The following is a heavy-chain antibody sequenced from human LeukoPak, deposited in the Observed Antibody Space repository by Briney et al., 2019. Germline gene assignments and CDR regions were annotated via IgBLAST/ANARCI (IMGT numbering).Heavy chain of an antibody. D-gene: IGHD1-26*01. J-gene: IGHJ4*02. V-gene: IGHV4-59*01. CDR1: GGSISSYY. CDR2: IYYSGNS. CDR3: ARYHKGIVAATHLDY. Sequence: PSETLSLTCTVSGGSISSYYWSWIRQPPGKGLEWIGYIYYSGNSNYNPSLKSRVTISVDTSKNQFSLKLSSVTAADTAVYYCARYHKGIVAATHLDYWGQGTLVTVSS.